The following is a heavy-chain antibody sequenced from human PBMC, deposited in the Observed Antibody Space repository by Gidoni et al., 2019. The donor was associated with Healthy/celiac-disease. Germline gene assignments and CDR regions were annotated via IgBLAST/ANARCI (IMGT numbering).Heavy chain of an antibody. Sequence: QVQLQESGPGLVKPSQTLSLTCTFSVVSISSGGYSWSWIRQHPGKGLECIRYIYYSGSTYYNPSLKSRVTISVDTSKNQFSLKLSSVTAADTAVYYCARGRPAATGYYFDYWGQGTLVTVSS. CDR2: IYYSGST. D-gene: IGHD2-2*01. J-gene: IGHJ4*02. V-gene: IGHV4-31*03. CDR1: VVSISSGGYS. CDR3: ARGRPAATGYYFDY.